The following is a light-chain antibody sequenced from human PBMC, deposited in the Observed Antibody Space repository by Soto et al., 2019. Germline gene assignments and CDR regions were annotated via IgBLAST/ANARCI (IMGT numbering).Light chain of an antibody. CDR1: SGHSNYA. Sequence: QLVLTQSPSASASLGASVKLTCTLSSGHSNYAIAWHQQQPGKGPRYLMKINSDGSHTKGDVIPDRFSGSRFGAERHLSISSRQSEDEADYYCQTWGTGIHVFGGGTKLTVL. CDR3: QTWGTGIHV. J-gene: IGLJ2*01. CDR2: INSDGSH. V-gene: IGLV4-69*01.